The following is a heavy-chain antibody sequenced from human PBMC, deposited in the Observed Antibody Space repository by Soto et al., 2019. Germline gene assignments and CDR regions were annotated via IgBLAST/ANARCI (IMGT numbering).Heavy chain of an antibody. J-gene: IGHJ4*02. CDR3: ARGAHIMVVTANY. V-gene: IGHV3-30-3*01. Sequence: GGSLRLSCAVSGFTFSGYNMYWVRQAPGKGLEWVALISYDEINKYYADSVKGRFTISRDNSKNTLYLQMSSLRAEDTAVYYCARGAHIMVVTANYWGQGTLVTVSS. CDR2: ISYDEINK. CDR1: GFTFSGYN. D-gene: IGHD2-21*02.